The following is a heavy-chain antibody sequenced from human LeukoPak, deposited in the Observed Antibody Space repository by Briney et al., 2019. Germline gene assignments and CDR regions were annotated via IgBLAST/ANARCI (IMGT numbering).Heavy chain of an antibody. V-gene: IGHV3-53*01. D-gene: IGHD3-9*01. J-gene: IGHJ4*02. CDR2: IYSGGST. Sequence: GGSLRLSCAASEFPVSSNYMTWVRQAPGKGLEWVSVIYSGGSTYYADSVKGRFTISRDDSKNTLYLQMNSLRGEDMAVYYCARGTSTAYFQLYFASWGQGTLVTVSS. CDR1: EFPVSSNY. CDR3: ARGTSTAYFQLYFAS.